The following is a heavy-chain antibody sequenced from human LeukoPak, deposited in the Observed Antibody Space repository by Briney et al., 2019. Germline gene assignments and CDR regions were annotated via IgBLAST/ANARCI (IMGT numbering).Heavy chain of an antibody. V-gene: IGHV3-21*01. J-gene: IGHJ4*02. Sequence: GGSLRLSCAASGLTLNTYSMNWVRQAPGKGLEWVSSISSSSSYIYYANSVKGRFTISRDNAKNSLYLQMNSLRADDTAVYYCARPARGYNGIFDYWGQRTLVTVSS. CDR2: ISSSSSYI. CDR3: ARPARGYNGIFDY. D-gene: IGHD5-24*01. CDR1: GLTLNTYS.